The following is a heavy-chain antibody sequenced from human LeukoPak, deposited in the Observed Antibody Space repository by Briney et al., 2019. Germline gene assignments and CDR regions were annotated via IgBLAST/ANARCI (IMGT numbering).Heavy chain of an antibody. CDR3: ANMFTGNFDY. D-gene: IGHD3-10*02. J-gene: IGHJ4*02. CDR1: GGSFSGYY. CDR2: INHSGST. V-gene: IGHV4-34*01. Sequence: PSETLSLTCAVYGGSFSGYYWSWIRQPPGKGLEWSGEINHSGSTNYNPSLKSRVTISVDTSKNQFSLKLSSVTAADTAVYYCANMFTGNFDYWGQGTLVTVSS.